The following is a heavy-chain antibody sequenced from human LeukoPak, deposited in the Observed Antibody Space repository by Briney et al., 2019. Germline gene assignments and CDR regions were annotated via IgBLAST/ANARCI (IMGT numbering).Heavy chain of an antibody. CDR1: GFTVSSNY. Sequence: GGSLRLSCAASGFTVSSNYMSWVRQAPGKGLEWVSVVYSGGSTYYADSVKGRFTISRDSSKNTLYLQMNSLRAEDTAVYYCARGGPSRLQTDSWGQGTLVTVSS. V-gene: IGHV3-53*01. CDR2: VYSGGST. D-gene: IGHD3-10*01. J-gene: IGHJ4*02. CDR3: ARGGPSRLQTDS.